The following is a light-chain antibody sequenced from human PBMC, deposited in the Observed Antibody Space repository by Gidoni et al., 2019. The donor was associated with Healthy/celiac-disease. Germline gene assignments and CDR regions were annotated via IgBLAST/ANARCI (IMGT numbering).Light chain of an antibody. V-gene: IGKV1-39*01. CDR1: QSISSY. CDR2: AAS. Sequence: IQITQSPSSLSASVGDRVTITCRASQSISSYLNWYQQKPGKAPKLLIYAASSLQSGVPSRWSGSGYGTDFTLTISSLQPEDFATYYCQQSYSTPYTFGQGTKLEIK. J-gene: IGKJ2*01. CDR3: QQSYSTPYT.